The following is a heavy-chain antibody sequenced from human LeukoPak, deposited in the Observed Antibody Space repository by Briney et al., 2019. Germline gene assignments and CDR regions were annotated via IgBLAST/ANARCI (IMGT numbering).Heavy chain of an antibody. V-gene: IGHV3-23*01. J-gene: IGHJ4*02. D-gene: IGHD1-26*01. CDR2: ISDSGSTA. CDR1: GFTFSNYA. Sequence: PGGSLRLSCGASGFTFSNYAMSWVRQAPGKGLEWVSGISDSGSTAFYADSVKGRFTSSRDNPKSTLYLQMNSLRAEDTAVYYCAKDHIQWGPIYYFDYWGQGTLVTVSS. CDR3: AKDHIQWGPIYYFDY.